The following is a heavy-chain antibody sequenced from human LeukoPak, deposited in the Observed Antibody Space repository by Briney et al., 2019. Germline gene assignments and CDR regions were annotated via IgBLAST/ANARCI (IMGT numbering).Heavy chain of an antibody. Sequence: PGGSLRLSCAASGFTFSSYWMHWVRQAPGKGLVWVSRINSDGSSTRFADSVKGRFTISRDNAKNTLYLQMNSLRAEDTAVYYCAREADYVWGSYRPHYFDYWGQGTLVTVSS. CDR2: INSDGSST. V-gene: IGHV3-74*01. CDR1: GFTFSSYW. D-gene: IGHD3-16*02. J-gene: IGHJ4*02. CDR3: AREADYVWGSYRPHYFDY.